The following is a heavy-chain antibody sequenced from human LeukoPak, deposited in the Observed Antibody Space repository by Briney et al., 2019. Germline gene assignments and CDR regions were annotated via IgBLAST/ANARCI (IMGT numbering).Heavy chain of an antibody. CDR2: IHYSGST. CDR3: AREDMVREVPD. V-gene: IGHV4-59*01. Sequence: SETLSLTCTVSGGSISSYYWSWIRQPPGKGLEWIGYIHYSGSTNYNPSLKSRVTISVDTSKNQFSLKLSSVTAADTAVYYCAREDMVREVPDWGQGTLVTVSS. J-gene: IGHJ4*02. D-gene: IGHD3-10*01. CDR1: GGSISSYY.